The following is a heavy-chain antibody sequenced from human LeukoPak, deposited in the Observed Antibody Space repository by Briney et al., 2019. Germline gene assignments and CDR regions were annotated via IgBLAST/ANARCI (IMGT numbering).Heavy chain of an antibody. J-gene: IGHJ4*02. CDR3: ARGAGWWSH. Sequence: PSETLSLTCTVSGGSMNSYYWSWLRQPPGEGPEWIGYTTYSGGTNYNPSLKSRVTISVDTSKNHFSLEQSSVTGADTAVYYWARGAGWWSHWGQGTLVTVSS. D-gene: IGHD6-19*01. CDR2: TTYSGGT. V-gene: IGHV4-59*12. CDR1: GGSMNSYY.